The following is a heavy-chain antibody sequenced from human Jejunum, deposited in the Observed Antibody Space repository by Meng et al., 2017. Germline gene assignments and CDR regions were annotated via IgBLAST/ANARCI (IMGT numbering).Heavy chain of an antibody. J-gene: IGHJ3*01. CDR2: IRNKGNSYTT. D-gene: IGHD1-14*01. Sequence: STVSGFTLSDHHMDWVRQAPGKGLAWVGRIRNKGNSYTTVYAASVKGRFTISRDDSGSSVYLQIDSLKSEDTAVYSCVRVGGWMGGSTGFDFWGQGTTVTVSS. CDR1: GFTLSDHH. CDR3: VRVGGWMGGSTGFDF. V-gene: IGHV3-72*01.